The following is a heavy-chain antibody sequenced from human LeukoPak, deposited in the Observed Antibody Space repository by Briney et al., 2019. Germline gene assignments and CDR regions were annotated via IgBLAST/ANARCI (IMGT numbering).Heavy chain of an antibody. CDR2: IIPIFGTA. Sequence: SVKVSCKASGGTFSSYAISWVRQAPGQGLEWMGGIIPIFGTANYAQKFQGRVTITADESTSTAYMELSSLRSEDTAVYYCARGHYYYDSSGYYKRGYYYYMDVWGKGTTVTISS. CDR3: ARGHYYYDSSGYYKRGYYYYMDV. D-gene: IGHD3-22*01. CDR1: GGTFSSYA. V-gene: IGHV1-69*13. J-gene: IGHJ6*03.